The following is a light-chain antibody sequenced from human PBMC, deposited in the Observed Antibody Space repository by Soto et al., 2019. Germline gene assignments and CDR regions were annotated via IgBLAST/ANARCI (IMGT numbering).Light chain of an antibody. CDR1: QSISSS. CDR3: QQRSDWPLT. CDR2: DAS. Sequence: EIVLTQSPATLSLSPGERATLSCRASQSISSSLAWYRQKPGQPPRLLIYDASNRATGIPARFSGSGSGTAFTLTISSLEPEDFAVYYCQQRSDWPLTFGGGTKVEIK. V-gene: IGKV3-11*01. J-gene: IGKJ4*01.